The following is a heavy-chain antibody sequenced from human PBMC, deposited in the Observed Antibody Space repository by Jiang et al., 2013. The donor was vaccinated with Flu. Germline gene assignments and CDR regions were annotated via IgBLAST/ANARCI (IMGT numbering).Heavy chain of an antibody. J-gene: IGHJ6*02. Sequence: GWINAYNGNTNYAQKLQGRVTMTTDTSTSTVYMDLRSLRSDDTAVYYCARGYCSGGSCSLYGMDVWGQGTTVTVSS. D-gene: IGHD2-15*01. CDR2: INAYNGNT. V-gene: IGHV1-18*01. CDR3: ARGYCSGGSCSLYGMDV.